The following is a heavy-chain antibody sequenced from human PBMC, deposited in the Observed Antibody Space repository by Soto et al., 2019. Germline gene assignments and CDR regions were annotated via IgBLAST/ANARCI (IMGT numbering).Heavy chain of an antibody. J-gene: IGHJ4*02. CDR1: GFAFTGHY. CDR2: INPNNGDT. CDR3: AGSDGYSYGLRAGY. D-gene: IGHD5-18*01. Sequence: ASVKVSCKGFGFAFTGHYIHWLRQAPRQRPEWMGWINPNNGDTIYAQEFQGRVTISVDTSKNQFSLTLSSVTAADTAVYYCAGSDGYSYGLRAGYWGQGTLVTVSS. V-gene: IGHV1-2*02.